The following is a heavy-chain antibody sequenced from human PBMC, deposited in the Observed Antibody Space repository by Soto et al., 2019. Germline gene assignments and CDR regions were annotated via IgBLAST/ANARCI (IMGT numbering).Heavy chain of an antibody. V-gene: IGHV3-66*01. Sequence: EVQLVESGGGLVQPGGSLRLSCAASGFTVSSNYMSWVRQAPGKGLEWVSVIYSGGSTYYADSVKGRFTISRDNSKNTLYLQMNRLRAEDTAVYYCARREGSNVLQHWGQGTLVTVSS. CDR3: ARREGSNVLQH. J-gene: IGHJ1*01. CDR1: GFTVSSNY. CDR2: IYSGGST. D-gene: IGHD3-16*01.